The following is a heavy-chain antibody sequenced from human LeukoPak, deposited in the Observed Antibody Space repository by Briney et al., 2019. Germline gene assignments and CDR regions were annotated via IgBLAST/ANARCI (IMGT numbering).Heavy chain of an antibody. CDR2: ISSKGELT. V-gene: IGHV3-23*01. D-gene: IGHD3-22*01. J-gene: IGHJ4*02. CDR3: TRDRPNYYGSDGHYYRRNGDY. CDR1: GFTFSIYA. Sequence: GGSLRLSWAASGFTFSIYAISWVRQAPGKGLEWVSSISSKGELTFYADSVKGRFTISRDNSESTLYLQMNILRAEDTAIYYCTRDRPNYYGSDGHYYRRNGDYWGQGTLVTLSS.